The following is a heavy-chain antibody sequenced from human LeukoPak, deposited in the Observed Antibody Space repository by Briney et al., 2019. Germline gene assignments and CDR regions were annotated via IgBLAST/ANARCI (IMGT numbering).Heavy chain of an antibody. CDR1: GITFSSYG. V-gene: IGHV3-30*18. J-gene: IGHJ4*02. D-gene: IGHD3-22*01. CDR2: ISYDGSNK. CDR3: AKDKWIDDSSGYFSYFDY. Sequence: GSLRLSCAVSGITFSSYGMHWVRQAPGRGLEWVAVISYDGSNKYYADSVKGRFTISRDNSKNTLYLQMNSLRAEDTAVYYCAKDKWIDDSSGYFSYFDYWGQGTLVTVSS.